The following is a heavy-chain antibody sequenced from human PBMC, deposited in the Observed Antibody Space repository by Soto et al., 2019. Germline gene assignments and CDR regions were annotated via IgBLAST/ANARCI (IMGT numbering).Heavy chain of an antibody. CDR1: GFTFSDYY. V-gene: IGHV3-11*01. CDR2: ISGSGSTI. CDR3: AGLGSIAAAGTPDY. J-gene: IGHJ4*02. D-gene: IGHD6-13*01. Sequence: QVQLVESGGGLVKPGGSLRLSCAASGFTFSDYYMSWFRQAPGKGLEWVSYISGSGSTIHDADSVKGRFTISRDNAKNSLYLQMNSLRAEDTAVYYCAGLGSIAAAGTPDYWGQGSLVTVSS.